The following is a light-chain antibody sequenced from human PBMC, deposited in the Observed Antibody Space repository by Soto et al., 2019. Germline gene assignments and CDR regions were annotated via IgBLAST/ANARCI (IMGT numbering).Light chain of an antibody. Sequence: DLQMTQSPSTLSASVGDRVTITCRASQSISTWLAWYQQKPGKAPKLLIYAASSLQSGVPPRFSGSGSGTDFTLTISSLQPEDFATYYCQQANSFPITFGQGTRLEIK. J-gene: IGKJ5*01. CDR1: QSISTW. CDR2: AAS. CDR3: QQANSFPIT. V-gene: IGKV1-12*01.